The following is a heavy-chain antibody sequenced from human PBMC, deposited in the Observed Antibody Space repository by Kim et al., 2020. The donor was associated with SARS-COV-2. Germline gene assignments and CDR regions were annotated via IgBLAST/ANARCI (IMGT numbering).Heavy chain of an antibody. J-gene: IGHJ3*02. D-gene: IGHD3-16*01. CDR2: IDGRGDRT. Sequence: GGSLRLSCAASGFTFSRSPMSWVRQAPGKGLEWVSAIDGRGDRTYYAGSVKGRFTISRDNSKNTLDLQMNSLRADDTTLYYCAKDRPGGDAFDIWGQGT. CDR3: AKDRPGGDAFDI. V-gene: IGHV3-23*01. CDR1: GFTFSRSP.